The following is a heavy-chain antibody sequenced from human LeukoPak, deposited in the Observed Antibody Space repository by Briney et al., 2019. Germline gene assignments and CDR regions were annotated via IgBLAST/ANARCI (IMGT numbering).Heavy chain of an antibody. CDR1: GYTFTSYG. Sequence: ASVKVSCKASGYTFTSYGISWVRQAPGQGLEWMGWISAYNGNTNYAQKLQGRVTMTTDTSTSTAYMELRSLRSDDTAVYYCARDYVNWNDYYYYMDVWGKGTTVTVSS. D-gene: IGHD1-20*01. CDR3: ARDYVNWNDYYYYMDV. CDR2: ISAYNGNT. V-gene: IGHV1-18*01. J-gene: IGHJ6*03.